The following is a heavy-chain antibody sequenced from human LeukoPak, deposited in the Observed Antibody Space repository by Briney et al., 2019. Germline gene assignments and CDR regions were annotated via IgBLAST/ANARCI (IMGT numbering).Heavy chain of an antibody. CDR3: ARLNTLITPGPFDY. V-gene: IGHV4-39*01. CDR2: IYYSGST. J-gene: IGHJ4*02. CDR1: GVSITNSRYY. Sequence: SDTLSLTCTLSGVSITNSRYYWGWIRQPPGKGLEWIGSIYYSGSTYYNPSLKSRVTISVDTSKNQFSLKLSSVTAADTAVYYCARLNTLITPGPFDYWGQGTLVTVSS. D-gene: IGHD1-14*01.